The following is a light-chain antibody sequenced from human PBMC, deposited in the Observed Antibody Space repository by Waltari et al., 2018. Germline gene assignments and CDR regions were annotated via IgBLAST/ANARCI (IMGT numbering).Light chain of an antibody. CDR1: SSNIGARYD. CDR2: GNS. CDR3: QSYDSSLRGWV. V-gene: IGLV1-40*01. J-gene: IGLJ3*02. Sequence: QSVLTQPPSVSGAPGPRVPISCSGSSSNIGARYDLHWYQQLPGTTPKLLIYGNSDRPSGVPDRFSGSKSGTSASLAITGLQAEDEADYYCQSYDSSLRGWVFGGGTRLTVL.